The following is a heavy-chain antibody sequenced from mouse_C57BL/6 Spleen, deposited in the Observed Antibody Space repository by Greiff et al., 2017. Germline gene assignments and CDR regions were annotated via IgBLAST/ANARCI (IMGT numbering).Heavy chain of an antibody. CDR3: ARRVYYGSSPFDY. CDR2: IDPSDSYT. Sequence: VQLQQPGAELVMPGASVKLSCKASGYTFTSYWMHWVKQRPGQGLEWIGEIDPSDSYTNYNQKFKGKSTLTVDKSSSTAYMQLSSLTSEDSAVYYCARRVYYGSSPFDYWGQGTTLTVSS. V-gene: IGHV1-69*01. J-gene: IGHJ2*01. D-gene: IGHD1-1*01. CDR1: GYTFTSYW.